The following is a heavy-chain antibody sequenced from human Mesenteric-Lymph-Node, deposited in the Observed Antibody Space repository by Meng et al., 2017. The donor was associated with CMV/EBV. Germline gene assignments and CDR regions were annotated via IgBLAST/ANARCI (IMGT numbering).Heavy chain of an antibody. J-gene: IGHJ4*02. Sequence: QVQLHQGGAGLLKPSETLSVTCAVYGGAFSGYYWNWIRQSPEKGLEWIGEINHSGSTTYNPSFTSRIIISVDTSTNQISLNMSSVTAADTAVYYCARGSSYDILTGYFDYWGQGALVTVSS. V-gene: IGHV4-34*01. CDR1: GGAFSGYY. D-gene: IGHD3-9*01. CDR3: ARGSSYDILTGYFDY. CDR2: INHSGST.